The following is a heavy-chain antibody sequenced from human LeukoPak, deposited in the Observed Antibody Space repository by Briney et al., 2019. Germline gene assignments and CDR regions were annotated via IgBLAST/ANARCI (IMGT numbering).Heavy chain of an antibody. V-gene: IGHV1-3*01. J-gene: IGHJ4*02. CDR1: GYTFISYA. CDR3: ARGYDSSGYTTLGY. CDR2: INAGNGNT. Sequence: ASVKVSCKASGYTFISYAIHWVRQAPGQRLEWMGWINAGNGNTKYSQKFQGRVTITRDTSASTAYMELSSLRSEDMAVYYCARGYDSSGYTTLGYWGQGTLVTVSS. D-gene: IGHD3-22*01.